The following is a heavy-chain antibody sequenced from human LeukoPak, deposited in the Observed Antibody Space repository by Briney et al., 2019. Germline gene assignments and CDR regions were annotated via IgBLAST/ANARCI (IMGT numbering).Heavy chain of an antibody. V-gene: IGHV4-39*01. Sequence: SETLSLTCTVSGGSISSSSYYWGWIRQPPGKGLEWIGTIHCRGNTYYNPSLKSRVAISVDTSKNQFSLKLTSVTAADTAMYYCARLVGSSWYHEVLFGRDYWGQGTLVTVSS. D-gene: IGHD6-13*01. CDR1: GGSISSSSYY. J-gene: IGHJ4*02. CDR3: ARLVGSSWYHEVLFGRDY. CDR2: IHCRGNT.